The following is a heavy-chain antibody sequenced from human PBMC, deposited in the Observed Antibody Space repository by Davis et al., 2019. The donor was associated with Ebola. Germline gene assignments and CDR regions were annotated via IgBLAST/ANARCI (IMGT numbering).Heavy chain of an antibody. D-gene: IGHD3-10*01. V-gene: IGHV3-48*04. Sequence: PGGSLRLSCAGSGFTFSNAWFSWVRQAPGEGLEWLAYIPSRSSPIYYADSVEGRFTISRDNAKNSLYLQMDSLTVEDTAVYYCARVRGSGMDHYYMDVWGKGTTVTVSS. CDR2: IPSRSSPI. CDR3: ARVRGSGMDHYYMDV. J-gene: IGHJ6*03. CDR1: GFTFSNAW.